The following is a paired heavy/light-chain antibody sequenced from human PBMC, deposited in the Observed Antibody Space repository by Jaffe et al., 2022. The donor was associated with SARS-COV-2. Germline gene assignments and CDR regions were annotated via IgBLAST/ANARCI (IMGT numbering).Light chain of an antibody. CDR3: QQRNNWPPLT. J-gene: IGKJ4*01. CDR2: DAS. V-gene: IGKV3-11*01. CDR1: QSVSNY. Sequence: EIVLTQSPATLSLSPGERATLSCRASQSVSNYLAWYQQKPGQAPRLLIYDASNRATGIPARFSGSGSGTDFTLTISSLEPEDFAVYYCQQRNNWPPLTFGGGTKVEIK.
Heavy chain of an antibody. CDR1: GFTFGDFA. J-gene: IGHJ1*01. V-gene: IGHV3-9*01. D-gene: IGHD6-13*01. CDR3: VKGGSSIWYGYFQF. Sequence: EVQLVEFGGGLVQPGRSLRLSCAASGFTFGDFAMHWVRQAPGKGLEWVSGISWNSDKIGYADSVKGRFTISRDNAKNSLYLQMNSLRAEDTALYYCVKGGSSIWYGYFQFWGQGTLVTVSS. CDR2: ISWNSDKI.